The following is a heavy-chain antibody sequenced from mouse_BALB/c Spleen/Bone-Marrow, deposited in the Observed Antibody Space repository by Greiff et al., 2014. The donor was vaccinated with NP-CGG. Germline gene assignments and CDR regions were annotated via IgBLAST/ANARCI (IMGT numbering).Heavy chain of an antibody. D-gene: IGHD2-3*01. CDR2: IYPGDGDT. V-gene: IGHV1-80*01. CDR3: ARGRGWYLDY. CDR1: GYAISSYW. Sequence: QVQLKESGAELVRPGSSVKISCKASGYAISSYWMNWVKQRPGQGLEWIGQIYPGDGDTNYNGKLKGKATLTVDKSSSTAYMQISSLTSEDSAVYFCARGRGWYLDYWGQGTTLTVSS. J-gene: IGHJ2*01.